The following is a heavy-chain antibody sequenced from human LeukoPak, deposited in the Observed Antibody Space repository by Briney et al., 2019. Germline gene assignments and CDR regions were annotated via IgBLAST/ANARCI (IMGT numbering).Heavy chain of an antibody. J-gene: IGHJ4*02. CDR1: GYFTGSGQY. CDR3: VGAHGSGIIRDC. V-gene: IGHV4-38-2*02. CDR2: IYHSGTS. Sequence: PSETLSLTSTLSGYFTGSGQYWGWIRQPPGKGLEWIGNIYHSGTSYYNPSLKSRMHLSIDTSKNQFSLNLTSVTSTDTALYFCVGAHGSGIIRDCWGQGLLVTVSS. D-gene: IGHD3-10*01.